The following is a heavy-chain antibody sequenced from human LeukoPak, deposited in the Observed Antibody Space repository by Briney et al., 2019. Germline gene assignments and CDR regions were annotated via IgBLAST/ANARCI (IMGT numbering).Heavy chain of an antibody. Sequence: GGSLRLSCVGSGFTFRSHAMSWVRQAPEKGLEFVSGIYENGGTTYYADSVKGRFSISRDNSKNTLYLQMDSLRGEDTAVYYCAKDLGLGDYWGQGTLVTVSS. CDR2: IYENGGTT. CDR1: GFTFRSHA. D-gene: IGHD3/OR15-3a*01. V-gene: IGHV3-23*01. J-gene: IGHJ4*02. CDR3: AKDLGLGDY.